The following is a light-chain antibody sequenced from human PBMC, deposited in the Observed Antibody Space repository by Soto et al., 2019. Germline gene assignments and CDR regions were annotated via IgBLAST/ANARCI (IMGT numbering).Light chain of an antibody. CDR1: SGHSSYD. CDR3: QTWGTGYVV. J-gene: IGLJ2*01. V-gene: IGLV4-69*01. CDR2: VNSGGSH. Sequence: QLVLTQSPSASASLGASVKLTCTLSSGHSSYDIAWHQQQPDKGPRFLMTVNSGGSHNKGDGIPDRFSGSSSGAERYLTISSLQSEDEADNDCQTWGTGYVVFGGGTKLTVL.